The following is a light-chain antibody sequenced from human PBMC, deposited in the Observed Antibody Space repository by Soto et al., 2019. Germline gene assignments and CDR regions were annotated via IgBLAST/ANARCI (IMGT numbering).Light chain of an antibody. J-gene: IGLJ2*01. Sequence: HSALTQPPSASGSPGQSVTISCTGTSSDVGGYNYVSWYQQQPGKAPKLVIYEVSKRPSGVPDRFSGSKSGNTASLTVSGLQAEDEADYYCSSYAGSNNLNWLFGGGTKLTVL. CDR3: SSYAGSNNLNWL. CDR2: EVS. V-gene: IGLV2-8*01. CDR1: SSDVGGYNY.